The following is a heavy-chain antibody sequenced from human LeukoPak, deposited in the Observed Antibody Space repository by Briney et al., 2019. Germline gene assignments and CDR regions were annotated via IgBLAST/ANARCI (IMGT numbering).Heavy chain of an antibody. CDR2: IKQDGSEK. J-gene: IGHJ4*02. D-gene: IGHD6-13*01. V-gene: IGHV3-7*01. CDR3: ARDLRQQLRGPLFDY. CDR1: GFTFSSYW. Sequence: PGGSLRLSCAASGFTFSSYWMSWVRQDPGKGLEGVANIKQDGSEKYYVDSVKGRFTISRDNAKNSLYLQMNSLRAEDTAVYYCARDLRQQLRGPLFDYWGQGTLVTVSS.